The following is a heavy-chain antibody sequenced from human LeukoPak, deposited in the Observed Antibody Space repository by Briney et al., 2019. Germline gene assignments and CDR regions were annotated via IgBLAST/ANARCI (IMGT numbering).Heavy chain of an antibody. CDR2: IYYTGST. V-gene: IGHV4-59*01. CDR1: GGSISSYY. D-gene: IGHD3-3*01. Sequence: SETLSLTCTVSGGSISSYYWSWIRQPPGKGLEWIGYIYYTGSTNHNPSLKSRVTISVDTSKNQFSLKLSSVTAADTAVYYCVVYDFWSGYPDYWGQGILVTVSS. J-gene: IGHJ4*02. CDR3: VVYDFWSGYPDY.